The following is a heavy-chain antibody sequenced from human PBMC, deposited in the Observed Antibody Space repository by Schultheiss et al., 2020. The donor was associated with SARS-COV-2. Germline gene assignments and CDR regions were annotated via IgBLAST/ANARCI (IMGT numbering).Heavy chain of an antibody. V-gene: IGHV4-59*05. J-gene: IGHJ4*02. CDR2: IYYSGST. D-gene: IGHD1-26*01. Sequence: SQTLSLTCTVSGGSISSYYWSWIRQPPGKGLEWIGSIYYSGSTYYNPSLKSRVTISVDTSKNQFSLKLSSVTAADTAVYYCARDPSGSYYSYFDYWGQGTLVTVSS. CDR3: ARDPSGSYYSYFDY. CDR1: GGSISSYY.